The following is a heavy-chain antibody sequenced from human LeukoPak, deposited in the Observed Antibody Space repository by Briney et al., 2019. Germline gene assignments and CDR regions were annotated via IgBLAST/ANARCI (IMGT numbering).Heavy chain of an antibody. J-gene: IGHJ4*02. CDR1: VYSFTAFY. CDR3: ARDGDYGTGSYYRGCIDF. Sequence: ASVNVSRTTSVYSFTAFYIHWVRQAPGQGLEWMGWIHPRRGDTNYAQKFQGRVTMTRDTSISTAYLDLSSLRSDDTAVYYCARDGDYGTGSYYRGCIDFWGQGTPVTVSP. CDR2: IHPRRGDT. D-gene: IGHD3-10*01. V-gene: IGHV1-2*02.